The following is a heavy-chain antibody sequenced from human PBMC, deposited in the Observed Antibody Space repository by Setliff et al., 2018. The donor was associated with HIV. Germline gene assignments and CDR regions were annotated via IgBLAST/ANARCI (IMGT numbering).Heavy chain of an antibody. CDR3: AREGVSSSQSSCAFDI. Sequence: ASVKVSCKASGYTFTGYYMHWVRQAPGQGLEWMGWINPNSGGTNYAQKFQGRVTMTRDTSISTAYMGLSRLRSDDTAVNYCAREGVSSSQSSCAFDIWAKGQWSPSPQ. CDR2: INPNSGGT. V-gene: IGHV1-2*02. CDR1: GYTFTGYY. J-gene: IGHJ3*02. D-gene: IGHD6-6*01.